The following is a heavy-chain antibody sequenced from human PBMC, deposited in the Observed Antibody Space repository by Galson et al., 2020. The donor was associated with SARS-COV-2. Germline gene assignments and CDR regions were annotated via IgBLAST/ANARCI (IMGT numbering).Heavy chain of an antibody. J-gene: IGHJ4*02. V-gene: IGHV3-48*04. D-gene: IGHD3-22*01. CDR3: ARAGPYYYDTRGYFDY. Sequence: GESLKISCAASGFTFSSYSMNWVRQAPGKGLEWVSYISSSSSTIYYADSVKGRFTISRDNAKNSLYLQMNSLRAEDTAVYYCARAGPYYYDTRGYFDYWGQGTLVTVSS. CDR1: GFTFSSYS. CDR2: ISSSSSTI.